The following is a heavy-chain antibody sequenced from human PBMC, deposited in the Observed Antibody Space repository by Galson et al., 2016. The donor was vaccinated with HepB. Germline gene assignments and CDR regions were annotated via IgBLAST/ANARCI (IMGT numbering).Heavy chain of an antibody. V-gene: IGHV3-23*01. CDR1: GFAFSVYG. J-gene: IGHJ4*02. CDR3: ANLYRSGY. Sequence: SLRLSCAASGFAFSVYGMTWVRQAPRKGLEWVSAISTSGSSTYYADSVKGRFTSSRDNSKNTLYLQMNSLRAGDTAVYYCANLYRSGYWGRGTLVTVSS. D-gene: IGHD2-8*02. CDR2: ISTSGSST.